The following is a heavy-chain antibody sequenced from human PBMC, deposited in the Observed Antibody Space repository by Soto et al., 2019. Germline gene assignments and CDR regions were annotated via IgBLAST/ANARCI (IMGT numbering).Heavy chain of an antibody. CDR1: GYSFTDHY. V-gene: IGHV1-2*02. CDR2: IAPHRDGT. CDR3: ARGPYGDNAFDI. Sequence: QVQVVQSGAEVKRPGASVKVSCKASGYSFTDHYMHWIRQAPGQGLEWMGWIAPHRDGTEFAQKFQGRITLTGDTSTSTAYMELKGLTPADTAVYFCARGPYGDNAFDIWGQGTVVTVSS. J-gene: IGHJ3*02. D-gene: IGHD4-17*01.